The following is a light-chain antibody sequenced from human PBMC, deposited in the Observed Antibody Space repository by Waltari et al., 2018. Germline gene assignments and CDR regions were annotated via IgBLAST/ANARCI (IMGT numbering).Light chain of an antibody. CDR1: QSVRSF. CDR2: DAS. J-gene: IGKJ4*01. Sequence: EIVLTQSPATLSLSPGERATLSCRASQSVRSFLAWYQQKPGQAPRLLIDDASNRATGIPARFSGSGSGTDFTFTISSLEPEDFGTYYCQQYSLDPSTFGGGTRVHIK. V-gene: IGKV3-11*01. CDR3: QQYSLDPST.